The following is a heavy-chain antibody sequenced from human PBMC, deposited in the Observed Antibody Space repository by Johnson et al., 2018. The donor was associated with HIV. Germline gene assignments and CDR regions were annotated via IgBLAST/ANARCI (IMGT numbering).Heavy chain of an antibody. Sequence: QLVESGGGLVQPGRSLRLSCAASGFTFDDYAMHWVRQAPGKGLEWVSGISWNSGSIGYADSVKGRFTISRDNAKNSLYLQMNSLRVEDTAVYYCARVSLAYSYGYDAFDIWGQGTMVTVSS. J-gene: IGHJ3*02. CDR1: GFTFDDYA. CDR2: ISWNSGSI. V-gene: IGHV3-9*01. CDR3: ARVSLAYSYGYDAFDI. D-gene: IGHD5-18*01.